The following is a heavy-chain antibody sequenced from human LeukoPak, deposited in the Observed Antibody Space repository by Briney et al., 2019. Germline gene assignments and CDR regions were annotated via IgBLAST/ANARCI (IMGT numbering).Heavy chain of an antibody. Sequence: GGSLRLSCAVSGFTFSSYWIHWVRQAPGKGLVWVSRISTDGSSTTYADSVKGRFTISRDNGKNTLYLQMNSLRAEDMAVYYCARTVYDFWSGQYYFDYWGQGTLVTVSS. CDR3: ARTVYDFWSGQYYFDY. D-gene: IGHD3-3*01. CDR1: GFTFSSYW. J-gene: IGHJ4*02. V-gene: IGHV3-74*01. CDR2: ISTDGSST.